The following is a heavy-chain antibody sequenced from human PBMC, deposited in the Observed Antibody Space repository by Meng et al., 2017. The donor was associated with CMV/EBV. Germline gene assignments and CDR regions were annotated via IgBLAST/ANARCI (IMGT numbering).Heavy chain of an antibody. J-gene: IGHJ4*02. V-gene: IGHV3-7*01. CDR3: ARGSSSGLRNFDF. D-gene: IGHD6-6*01. Sequence: GGSLRLSCAASGFTFTSYWMSWVRQAPGKGLQWVANIKQDGSEQNYVDSVKGRFTISRDNGKNSLYLQMNSLRAEDTAVYYCARGSSSGLRNFDFWGQGILVTVS. CDR2: IKQDGSEQ. CDR1: GFTFTSYW.